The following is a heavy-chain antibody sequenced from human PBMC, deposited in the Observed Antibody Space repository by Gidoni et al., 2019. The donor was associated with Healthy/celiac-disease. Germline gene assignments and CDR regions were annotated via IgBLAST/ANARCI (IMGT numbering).Heavy chain of an antibody. CDR3: ARSSGNGYCSGGSCYGGRFDY. D-gene: IGHD2-15*01. Sequence: EVQLVQSGAEVKKPGECLKISWKGSGYSFTSYGIGWVRQSPGKGLEWMGIIYPGHSDTRYSPSFQGRVTLSADKSISTAYLQWRSLNASDTAMYSCARSSGNGYCSGGSCYGGRFDYWGQGTLVTVSS. J-gene: IGHJ4*02. CDR1: GYSFTSYG. CDR2: IYPGHSDT. V-gene: IGHV5-51*03.